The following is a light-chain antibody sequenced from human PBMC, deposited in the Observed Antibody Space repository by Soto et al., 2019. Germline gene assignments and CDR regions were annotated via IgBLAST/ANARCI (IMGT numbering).Light chain of an antibody. CDR3: CSLAGSYTVI. V-gene: IGLV2-11*01. CDR1: SNDVGAYNY. Sequence: QSVLTQPPSVSGSPGQSVSISCTGTSNDVGAYNYVSWYQQHPGKAPKLMIFAVNRRPSGVPDRFSGSKSGNTASLTISGLQGEDEGDYYCCSLAGSYTVIFGGGTKLTVL. CDR2: AVN. J-gene: IGLJ2*01.